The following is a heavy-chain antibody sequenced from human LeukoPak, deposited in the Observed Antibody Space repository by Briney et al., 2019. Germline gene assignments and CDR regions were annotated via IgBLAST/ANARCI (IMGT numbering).Heavy chain of an antibody. CDR1: GDSISSYY. Sequence: SETLSLTCTVSGDSISSYYWSWIRQPPGKGLEWIGYISDSGSTNYNASLKSRVTMSVDTSKNQFSLKLNSVTATDTAVYYCAKGGPGIHRRPDYWGQGTLVTVSS. CDR2: ISDSGST. V-gene: IGHV4-59*01. D-gene: IGHD1-14*01. CDR3: AKGGPGIHRRPDY. J-gene: IGHJ4*02.